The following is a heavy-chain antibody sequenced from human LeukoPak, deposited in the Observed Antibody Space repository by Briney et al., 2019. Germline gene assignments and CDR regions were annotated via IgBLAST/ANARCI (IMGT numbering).Heavy chain of an antibody. CDR1: GFTFDDYA. CDR3: AKDLFIARGYFYYMDV. CDR2: ISGDGGRT. V-gene: IGHV3-43*02. Sequence: PGGSLRLSCAASGFTFDDYAMHWVRQPPGKGLEWVSLISGDGGRTYYAASVKGRFTVSRDNSKNTLYLQMNSLGTEDTALYYCAKDLFIARGYFYYMDVWGKGTTVTVSS. D-gene: IGHD2-15*01. J-gene: IGHJ6*03.